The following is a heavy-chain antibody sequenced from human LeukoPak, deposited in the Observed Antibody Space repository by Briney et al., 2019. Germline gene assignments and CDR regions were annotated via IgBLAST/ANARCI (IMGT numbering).Heavy chain of an antibody. J-gene: IGHJ5*02. V-gene: IGHV4-39*07. CDR3: ARGDYYDSSGYSNWFDP. D-gene: IGHD3-22*01. Sequence: PSETLSLTCTVSGGSITSSSYYWGWIRQPPGKGLEWIGSFFYSGSTYYNPSLKSRVTISVDTSKNQFSLNLSSVTAADTAVYYCARGDYYDSSGYSNWFDPWGQGTLVTVSS. CDR2: FFYSGST. CDR1: GGSITSSSYY.